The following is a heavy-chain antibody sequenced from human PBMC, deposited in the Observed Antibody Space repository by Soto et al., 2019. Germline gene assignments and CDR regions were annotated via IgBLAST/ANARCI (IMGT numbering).Heavy chain of an antibody. CDR1: GFTFTNAW. V-gene: IGHV3-15*07. CDR3: TTDSYSAIIIVRFDY. Sequence: GGSLRLSCAASGFTFTNAWINWVRQAPGKGLEWVGRIKSKTDGGTTDYAEPVKGRFAISRDDSNNMVYLQMNSLKIEDTAVYYCTTDSYSAIIIVRFDYWGHGTLVTVSS. J-gene: IGHJ4*01. D-gene: IGHD1-26*01. CDR2: IKSKTDGGTT.